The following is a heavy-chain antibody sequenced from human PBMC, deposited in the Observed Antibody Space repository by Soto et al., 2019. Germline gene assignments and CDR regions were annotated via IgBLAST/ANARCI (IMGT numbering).Heavy chain of an antibody. V-gene: IGHV4-31*03. CDR1: GGSISSGGYY. Sequence: QVQLQESGPGLVKPSQTLSLTCTVSGGSISSGGYYWSWIRQHPGKGLEWIGYIYYSGSTYYNPSLKRRVTISVDTSKNQFSLKLSSVTAAATAVYYCARVCGGDCHYGMDVWGQGTTVTVSS. CDR3: ARVCGGDCHYGMDV. D-gene: IGHD2-21*02. J-gene: IGHJ6*02. CDR2: IYYSGST.